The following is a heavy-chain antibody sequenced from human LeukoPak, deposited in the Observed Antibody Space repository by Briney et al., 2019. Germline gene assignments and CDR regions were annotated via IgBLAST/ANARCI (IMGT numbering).Heavy chain of an antibody. CDR2: INTDGSST. V-gene: IGHV3-74*01. D-gene: IGHD1-26*01. CDR3: AKDPQWELPSPFDH. J-gene: IGHJ4*02. Sequence: GGSLRLSCAASGFTFSSYWMHWVRQAPGKGLVWVSRINTDGSSTSYADSVKGRFAISRDNAKNTVYLQMNSLRAEDTAVYYCAKDPQWELPSPFDHWGQGTLVTVSS. CDR1: GFTFSSYW.